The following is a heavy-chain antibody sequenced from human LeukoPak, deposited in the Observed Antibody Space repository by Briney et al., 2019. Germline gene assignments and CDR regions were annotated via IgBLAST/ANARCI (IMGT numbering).Heavy chain of an antibody. CDR1: GGSISSSNYY. D-gene: IGHD3-10*01. J-gene: IGHJ5*02. CDR3: AGVRGIISRNWLDP. Sequence: PSETLPLTCTVSGGSISSSNYYWGWIRQPPGKGLEWIGTIYYGGTTYYNPSLKSRVTISVDTSKNQFSLKLSSVTAADTAVYFCAGVRGIISRNWLDPWGHGTLVTVSS. CDR2: IYYGGTT. V-gene: IGHV4-39*01.